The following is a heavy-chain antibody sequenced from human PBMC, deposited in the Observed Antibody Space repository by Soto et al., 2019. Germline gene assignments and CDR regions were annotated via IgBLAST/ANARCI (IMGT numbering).Heavy chain of an antibody. CDR1: GFTFSSYA. Sequence: GGSLRLSCAASGFTFSSYAMSWVRQAPGKGLEWVSAIGGSGGSTYYADSVKGRFTISRDNSKNTLYLQMNSLRAEDTAVYYCAKDLPPEYGRRYFDYWGQGTLVTVSS. CDR2: IGGSGGST. D-gene: IGHD3-10*01. V-gene: IGHV3-23*01. CDR3: AKDLPPEYGRRYFDY. J-gene: IGHJ4*02.